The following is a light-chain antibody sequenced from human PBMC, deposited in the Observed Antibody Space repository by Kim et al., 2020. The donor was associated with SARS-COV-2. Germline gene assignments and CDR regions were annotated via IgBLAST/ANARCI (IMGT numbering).Light chain of an antibody. J-gene: IGKJ1*01. CDR2: AAS. CDR3: QTYDSVPWT. CDR1: QDISNY. Sequence: ASVGARVTITCRASQDISNYLAWYQQEPGKVPKLLIYAASALQSGVPSRFGGSGSGTDFTLTITSLQPEDVATYYCQTYDSVPWTFGPGTRVEIK. V-gene: IGKV1-27*01.